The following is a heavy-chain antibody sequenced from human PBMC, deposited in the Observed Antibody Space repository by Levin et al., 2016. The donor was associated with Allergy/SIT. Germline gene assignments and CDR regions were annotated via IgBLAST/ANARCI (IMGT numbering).Heavy chain of an antibody. CDR2: ISAYNGNT. D-gene: IGHD6-13*01. J-gene: IGHJ4*02. CDR3: ARAPGSSSWWDLLRY. Sequence: WVRQAPGQGLEWMGWISAYNGNTNYAQKLQGRVTMTTDTSTSTAYMELRSLRSDDTAVYYCARAPGSSSWWDLLRYWGQGTLVTVSS. V-gene: IGHV1-18*01.